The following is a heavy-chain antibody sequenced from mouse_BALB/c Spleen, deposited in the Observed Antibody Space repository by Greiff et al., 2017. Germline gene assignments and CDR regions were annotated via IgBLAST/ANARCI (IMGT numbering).Heavy chain of an antibody. CDR2: ISSGGSYT. V-gene: IGHV5-9-4*01. J-gene: IGHJ4*01. CDR3: ARGTYYGSRYAMDY. Sequence: EVQVVESGGGLVKPGGSLKLSCAASGFTFSSYAMSWVRQSPEKRLEWVAEISSGGSYTYYPDTVTGRFTISRDNAKNTLYLEMSSLRSEDTAMYYCARGTYYGSRYAMDYWGQGTSVTVSS. CDR1: GFTFSSYA. D-gene: IGHD1-1*01.